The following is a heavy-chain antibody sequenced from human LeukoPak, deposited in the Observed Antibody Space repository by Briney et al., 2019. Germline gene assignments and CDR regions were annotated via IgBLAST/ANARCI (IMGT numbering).Heavy chain of an antibody. CDR3: AKERQRGYSPLDY. CDR2: ISGSGGSA. D-gene: IGHD5-12*01. V-gene: IGHV3-23*01. CDR1: GFTFSSYA. J-gene: IGHJ4*02. Sequence: GGSLRLSCAASGFTFSSYAMSWVRQAPGKGLEWVSAISGSGGSAYYSDSVKGRFTISRDNSKNTLYPQMNSLRAEDTAVYYCAKERQRGYSPLDYWGQGTLVTVSS.